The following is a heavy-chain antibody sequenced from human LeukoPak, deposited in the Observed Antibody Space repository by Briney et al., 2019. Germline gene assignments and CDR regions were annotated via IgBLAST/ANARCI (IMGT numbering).Heavy chain of an antibody. CDR3: ARVRAAAGIQARAIDY. D-gene: IGHD6-13*01. J-gene: IGHJ4*02. CDR1: GFTFSSYS. Sequence: PGGSLRLSCAASGFTFSSYSMNWVRQAPGKGLEWVSYISSSSSTIYYADSVKGRFTISRDNAKNSLYLQMNSLRAEDTAVYYCARVRAAAGIQARAIDYWGQGTLVTVSS. V-gene: IGHV3-48*01. CDR2: ISSSSSTI.